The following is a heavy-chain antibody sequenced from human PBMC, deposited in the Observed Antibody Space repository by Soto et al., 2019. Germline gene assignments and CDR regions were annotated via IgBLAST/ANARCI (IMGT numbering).Heavy chain of an antibody. Sequence: SVKVSCKASGGTFSSYTISWVRQAPGQGLEWMGRIIPILGIANYAQKFQGRVTITADKSTSTAYMELSSLRSEDTAVYYCARSEPPSQAYYYGSGTAPGGNWFDPWGQGTLVTVSS. CDR1: GGTFSSYT. V-gene: IGHV1-69*02. CDR2: IIPILGIA. D-gene: IGHD3-10*01. J-gene: IGHJ5*02. CDR3: ARSEPPSQAYYYGSGTAPGGNWFDP.